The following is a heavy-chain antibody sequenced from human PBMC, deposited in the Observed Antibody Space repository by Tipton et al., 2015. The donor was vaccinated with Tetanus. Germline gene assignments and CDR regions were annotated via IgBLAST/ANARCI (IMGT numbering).Heavy chain of an antibody. CDR1: GFTFSDYA. D-gene: IGHD5-18*01. CDR3: ARLSANSYGYPQFDY. Sequence: GSLRLSCLASGFTFSDYAMSWVRQAPGKGLVWVSRINSDGSSTSYADSVKGRFTISRDNAKNTLSLQMNSLRAEDTAVYYCARLSANSYGYPQFDYWGQGTLVTVSS. CDR2: INSDGSST. J-gene: IGHJ4*02. V-gene: IGHV3-74*01.